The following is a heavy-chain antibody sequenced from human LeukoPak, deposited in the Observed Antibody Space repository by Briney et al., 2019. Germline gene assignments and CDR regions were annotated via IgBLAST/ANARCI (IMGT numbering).Heavy chain of an antibody. J-gene: IGHJ4*02. CDR3: ARGAYYPDY. V-gene: IGHV4-38-2*02. Sequence: PSETLSLTCTVSGYSISSGYYWGWIRQPPGKGLEWIGSIYHSGSTYYNPSLKSRVTISVDTSKNQFSLKLSSVTAADTAVYYCARGAYYPDYWGQGTLVTVSS. D-gene: IGHD2-21*01. CDR2: IYHSGST. CDR1: GYSISSGYY.